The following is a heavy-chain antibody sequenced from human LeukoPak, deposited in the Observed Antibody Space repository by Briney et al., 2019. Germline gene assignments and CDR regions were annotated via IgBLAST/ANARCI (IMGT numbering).Heavy chain of an antibody. CDR3: AMGISEVGSSPGYYFDY. D-gene: IGHD1-26*01. V-gene: IGHV1-24*01. CDR1: GYTLTELS. J-gene: IGHJ4*02. Sequence: ASVKVSCKVSGYTLTELSMHWVRQAPGKGLEWMGGFDPEDGETIYAQKFQGRVTMTRNTSISTAYMELSSLRSEDTAVYYCAMGISEVGSSPGYYFDYWGQGTLVTVSS. CDR2: FDPEDGET.